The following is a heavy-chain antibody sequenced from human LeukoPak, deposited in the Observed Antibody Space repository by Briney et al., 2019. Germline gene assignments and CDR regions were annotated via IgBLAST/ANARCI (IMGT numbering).Heavy chain of an antibody. CDR3: ARRGPLLTWIPYGEFDY. J-gene: IGHJ4*02. CDR1: GGSISSSSYY. V-gene: IGHV4-39*01. D-gene: IGHD3-10*01. Sequence: SETLSLTCTVSGGSISSSSYYWGWIRQPPGKGLEWIGSIYYSGSTYYNPSLKSRVTISVDTSKNQFSLKLSSVTAADTAVYYCARRGPLLTWIPYGEFDYWGQGTLVTVSS. CDR2: IYYSGST.